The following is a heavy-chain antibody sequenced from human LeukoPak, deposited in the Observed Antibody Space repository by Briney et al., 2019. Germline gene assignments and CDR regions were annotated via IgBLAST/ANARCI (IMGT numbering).Heavy chain of an antibody. CDR2: ISSSSSYI. V-gene: IGHV3-21*01. CDR1: GFTFSSYS. J-gene: IGHJ6*02. CDR3: ARGLITMVRGVMGNYYGMDV. Sequence: GGSLRLSCAASGFTFSSYSMNWVRQAPGKGLEWVSSISSSSSYIYYADSVKGRFTISRDNAKNSLYLQMNSLRAEDTAVYYCARGLITMVRGVMGNYYGMDVWGQGTTVIVSS. D-gene: IGHD3-10*01.